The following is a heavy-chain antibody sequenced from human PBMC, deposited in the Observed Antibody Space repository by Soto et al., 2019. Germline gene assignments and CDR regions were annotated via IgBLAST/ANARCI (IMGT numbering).Heavy chain of an antibody. Sequence: HPGVSLRLSCAASGCSYSSYGMSWVRQAPGKGLEWVPGISGSGGNSYYADSVKGRFTTSRDNSKNTLYLQMNSLRAEDTAVYYCAKGLGPYGAPPSDYWGEGTLVTVTS. V-gene: IGHV3-23*01. CDR1: GCSYSSYG. CDR2: ISGSGGNS. CDR3: AKGLGPYGAPPSDY. J-gene: IGHJ4*02. D-gene: IGHD3-10*01.